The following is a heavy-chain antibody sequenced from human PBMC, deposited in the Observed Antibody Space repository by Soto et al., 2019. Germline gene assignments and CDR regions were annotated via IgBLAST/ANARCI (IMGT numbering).Heavy chain of an antibody. V-gene: IGHV4-34*01. J-gene: IGHJ4*02. CDR3: ARDKITGLFDY. CDR2: INHSGST. CDR1: GGSFSGYY. Sequence: SETLALTCAVYGGSFSGYYWTWIRQPPGTGLEWIGEINHSGSTNYNPSLKSRVTTSVDTSKNQFSLKLTSVTAADTAVYYCARDKITGLFDYWGQGTLVTVSS. D-gene: IGHD2-8*02.